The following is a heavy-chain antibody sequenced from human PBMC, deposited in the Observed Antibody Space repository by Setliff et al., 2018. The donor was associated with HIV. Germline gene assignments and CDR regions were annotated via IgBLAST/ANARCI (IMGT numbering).Heavy chain of an antibody. Sequence: GASVKVSCKASGYTFTSYYIHWGRQAPGQGLEWMGVIHPSGGSTSYAQSFQDRVTMTRDTSTSTVYMEMSSRRSEDTAVYYCASVRYCGGGSCYGGEYWFDPWGQGTLVTVSS. D-gene: IGHD2-15*01. J-gene: IGHJ5*02. CDR1: GYTFTSYY. CDR2: IHPSGGST. V-gene: IGHV1-46*01. CDR3: ASVRYCGGGSCYGGEYWFDP.